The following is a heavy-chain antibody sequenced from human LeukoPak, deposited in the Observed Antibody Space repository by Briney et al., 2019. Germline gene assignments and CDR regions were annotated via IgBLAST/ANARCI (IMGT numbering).Heavy chain of an antibody. CDR3: ARGFPIRSSSWYQIDY. CDR1: GYTFTSYD. J-gene: IGHJ4*02. D-gene: IGHD6-13*01. Sequence: GASVKVSCKASGYTFTSYDINWVRQATGQGLEWMGWMNPNSGNTGYAQKFQGRATMTRNTSISTAYMELSGLRSEDTAVYYCARGFPIRSSSWYQIDYWGQGTLVTVSS. V-gene: IGHV1-8*01. CDR2: MNPNSGNT.